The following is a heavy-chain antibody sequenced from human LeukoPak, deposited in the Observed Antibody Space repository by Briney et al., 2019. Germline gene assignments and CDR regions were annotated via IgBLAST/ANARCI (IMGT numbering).Heavy chain of an antibody. CDR3: ARDAVYSSSWQYY. CDR2: IWYDGSNK. J-gene: IGHJ4*02. D-gene: IGHD6-13*01. CDR1: GFTFSSYG. Sequence: GGSLRLSCAASGFTFSSYGMHWVRQAPGKGLEWVAVIWYDGSNKYYADSVKGRFTISRGNSKNTLYLQMNSLRAEDTAVYYCARDAVYSSSWQYYWGQGTLVTVSS. V-gene: IGHV3-33*01.